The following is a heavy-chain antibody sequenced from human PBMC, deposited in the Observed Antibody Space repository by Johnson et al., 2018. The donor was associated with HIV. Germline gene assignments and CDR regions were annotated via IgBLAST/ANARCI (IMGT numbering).Heavy chain of an antibody. CDR3: GSEWVSTFGRVIGRGAFAI. CDR2: ISWNSGSI. Sequence: VQLVESGGGLVQSGRSLRLSCAASGFTLDDYAMHWVRQAPGKGLEWVPGISWNSGSIGYADSVKGRFTISRDNPKNTLYLQMNSLRAEDTAVYYCGSEWVSTFGRVIGRGAFAIWGQGTMVTVSS. D-gene: IGHD3-16*02. CDR1: GFTLDDYA. J-gene: IGHJ3*02. V-gene: IGHV3-9*01.